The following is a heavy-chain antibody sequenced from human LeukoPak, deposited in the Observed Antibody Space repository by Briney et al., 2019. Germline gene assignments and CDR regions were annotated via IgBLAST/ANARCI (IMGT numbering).Heavy chain of an antibody. J-gene: IGHJ6*03. CDR1: GYSITSGYY. V-gene: IGHV4-38-2*02. CDR3: ARDPGSGYVYYMDV. CDR2: IYHSGST. D-gene: IGHD5-12*01. Sequence: PSETLSLTCDVSGYSITSGYYWGWIRQPPGKGLEWIGFIYHSGSTYYNPSLKSRVTLSVDTSKNQSSLKLSSVTAADTAVYYCARDPGSGYVYYMDVWGKGTTVTVSS.